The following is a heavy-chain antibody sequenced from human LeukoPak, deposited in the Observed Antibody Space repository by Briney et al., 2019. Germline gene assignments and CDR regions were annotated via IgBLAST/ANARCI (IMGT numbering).Heavy chain of an antibody. J-gene: IGHJ3*01. CDR2: ITRSSSFI. Sequence: GGSLTLSFTASEFSFSSYSMSWLRQAAGKGPEWVSAITRSSSFIYYADSVNGRFTISRDNAKKSVFLQMNSLRVEDTAIYYCASELYFADESGLWGPGTMVTVSS. D-gene: IGHD6-25*01. CDR3: ASELYFADESGL. V-gene: IGHV3-21*01. CDR1: EFSFSSYS.